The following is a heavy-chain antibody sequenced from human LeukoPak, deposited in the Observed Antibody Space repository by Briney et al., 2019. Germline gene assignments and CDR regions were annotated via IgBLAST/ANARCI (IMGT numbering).Heavy chain of an antibody. CDR3: AREPGLSVWGSYRYQAEPHGAFDI. D-gene: IGHD3-16*02. Sequence: PSETLSLTCTVSGGSISSYYWSWVRQPPGKGLEWIGYIYYSGSTNYNPSLKSRVTISVDTSKNQFSLKLSSVTAADTAVYYCAREPGLSVWGSYRYQAEPHGAFDIWGQGTMVTVSS. CDR1: GGSISSYY. V-gene: IGHV4-59*01. J-gene: IGHJ3*02. CDR2: IYYSGST.